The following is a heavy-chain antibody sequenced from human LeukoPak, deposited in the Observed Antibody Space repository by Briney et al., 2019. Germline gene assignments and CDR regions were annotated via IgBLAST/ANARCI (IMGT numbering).Heavy chain of an antibody. Sequence: KPSETLSLTCTVSGGPISSYYWSWIRQPPGKGLEWIGYIYYSGSTNYNPSLKSRVTISVDTSKNQFSLKLSSVTAADTAVYYCARFGKLKYCSGGSCYLDSFWFDPWGQGTLVTVSS. CDR1: GGPISSYY. J-gene: IGHJ5*02. CDR3: ARFGKLKYCSGGSCYLDSFWFDP. V-gene: IGHV4-59*08. D-gene: IGHD2-15*01. CDR2: IYYSGST.